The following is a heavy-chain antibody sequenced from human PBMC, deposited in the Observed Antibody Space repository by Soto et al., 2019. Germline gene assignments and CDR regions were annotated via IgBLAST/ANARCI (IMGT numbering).Heavy chain of an antibody. V-gene: IGHV4-39*01. Sequence: SETLSLTCSVSGDSISSSSYHWGWIRQPPGKGLEWIGTISYSGNTYYKSSLKSRVTISVDTSKNQFSLKLSSVTAADTAVYYCASTRLVATSVWYWGQGTLVTVSS. D-gene: IGHD5-12*01. J-gene: IGHJ4*02. CDR3: ASTRLVATSVWY. CDR2: ISYSGNT. CDR1: GDSISSSSYH.